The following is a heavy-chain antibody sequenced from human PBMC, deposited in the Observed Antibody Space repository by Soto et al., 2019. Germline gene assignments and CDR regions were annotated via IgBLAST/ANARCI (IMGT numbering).Heavy chain of an antibody. D-gene: IGHD2-15*01. Sequence: PSETLSLTCSVSGGSIFSSDSCWGWIRQAPGKGREWIGSISYSGSTLHNRYLGSRVIISVDTPKSQLSLKLNSVTATDTAVYFCTRLVVVATSGYVGFDHWGQGTQVTVSS. CDR2: ISYSGST. CDR1: GGSIFSSDSC. J-gene: IGHJ4*02. V-gene: IGHV4-39*01. CDR3: TRLVVVATSGYVGFDH.